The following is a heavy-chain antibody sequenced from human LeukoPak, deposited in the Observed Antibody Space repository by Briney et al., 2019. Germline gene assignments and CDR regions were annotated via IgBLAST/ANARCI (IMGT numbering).Heavy chain of an antibody. Sequence: SETLSLTCTVSGGSISSYYWSWIRQPPGKGLEWIGYIYYSGSTNYNPSLKSRVTISVDKSKNQFSLKLSSVTAADTAVYYCARGSPGVAAAVYGMDVWGQGTTVTVSS. D-gene: IGHD6-13*01. V-gene: IGHV4-59*12. CDR2: IYYSGST. CDR3: ARGSPGVAAAVYGMDV. CDR1: GGSISSYY. J-gene: IGHJ6*02.